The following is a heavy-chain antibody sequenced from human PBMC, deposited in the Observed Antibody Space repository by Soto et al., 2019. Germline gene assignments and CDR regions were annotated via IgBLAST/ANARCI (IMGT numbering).Heavy chain of an antibody. CDR1: GFTFSHAW. Sequence: NPGGSLRLSCAASGFTFSHAWMSWVRQAPGKGLEWVGRVRSKSDGGTTDYAAPVKGRFTISRDDSKNTLYLQMNSLKTEDTAVYYCTTEAPGGSNFDYWGQGTLVTVSS. D-gene: IGHD2-15*01. CDR2: VRSKSDGGTT. CDR3: TTEAPGGSNFDY. V-gene: IGHV3-15*01. J-gene: IGHJ4*02.